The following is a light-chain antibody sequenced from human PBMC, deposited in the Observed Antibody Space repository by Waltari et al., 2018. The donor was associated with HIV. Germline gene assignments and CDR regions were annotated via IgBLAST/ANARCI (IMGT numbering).Light chain of an antibody. CDR3: SSYTRSHTLV. J-gene: IGLJ2*01. V-gene: IGLV2-14*01. CDR2: DVN. CDR1: STDIDIYNF. Sequence: QSALTQPASVSGSPGQSITISCSGTSTDIDIYNFVSWYRQFPGKAPQLLISDVNSRPVGIPLRFSGSKSGSAASLTISGLQTDDEADYDCSSYTRSHTLVFGGGTKLTVL.